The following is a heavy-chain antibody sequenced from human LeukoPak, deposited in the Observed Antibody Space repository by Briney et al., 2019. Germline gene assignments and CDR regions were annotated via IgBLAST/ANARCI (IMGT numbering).Heavy chain of an antibody. J-gene: IGHJ4*02. V-gene: IGHV3-23*01. Sequence: GGSLRLSCAASGFTFSSYAMSWVRQAPGNGLEWVSAISGSGGSTYYPDSVEGRFTISRDNSKNTLYLQMNSLRAEDTAIYYCAKDHPRQGVTAHTPFDYWGQGTLVTVSS. CDR3: AKDHPRQGVTAHTPFDY. CDR2: ISGSGGST. CDR1: GFTFSSYA. D-gene: IGHD2-15*01.